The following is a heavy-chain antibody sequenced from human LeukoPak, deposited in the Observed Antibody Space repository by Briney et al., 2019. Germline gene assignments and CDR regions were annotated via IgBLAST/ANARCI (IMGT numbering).Heavy chain of an antibody. CDR2: IYTAGRK. D-gene: IGHD3-16*01. Sequence: PGGSLRLSCAASGFTFSNNYMSWVRQAPGKGLEWVAVIYTAGRKYYADSVKGRFTISRDNSKNTLHLDMYNLRHDDTAIYYCARGIHFRDVWHVREWGQGTLLTVSS. V-gene: IGHV3-53*05. CDR1: GFTFSNNY. J-gene: IGHJ4*02. CDR3: ARGIHFRDVWHVRE.